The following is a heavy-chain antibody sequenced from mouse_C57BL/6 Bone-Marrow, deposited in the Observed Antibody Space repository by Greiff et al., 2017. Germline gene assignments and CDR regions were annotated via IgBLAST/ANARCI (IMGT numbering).Heavy chain of an antibody. CDR1: GYTFTDYE. CDR2: IDPETGGT. V-gene: IGHV1-15*01. CDR3: TRLLNAMDY. J-gene: IGHJ4*01. D-gene: IGHD1-1*01. Sequence: QVQLKESGAELVRPGASVTLSCKASGYTFTDYEMHWVKQTPVHGLEWIGAIDPETGGTAYNQKFKGKAILTADKSSSTAYMELRSLTSEDSAVYYCTRLLNAMDYWGQGTSVTVSS.